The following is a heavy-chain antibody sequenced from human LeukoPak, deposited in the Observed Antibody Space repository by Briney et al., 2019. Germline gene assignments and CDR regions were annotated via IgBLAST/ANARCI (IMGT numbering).Heavy chain of an antibody. CDR1: GYSFTSYW. Sequence: GESLKISCKGSGYSFTSYWIGWVRQMPGKGLEWMGIIYPGDSDTRYSPSFQGQVTISADKSISTAYLQWSSLKASDTAMYYCARQGTPETVGAIHTSPFDYWGQGTLVTVSS. D-gene: IGHD1-26*01. J-gene: IGHJ4*02. CDR3: ARQGTPETVGAIHTSPFDY. V-gene: IGHV5-51*01. CDR2: IYPGDSDT.